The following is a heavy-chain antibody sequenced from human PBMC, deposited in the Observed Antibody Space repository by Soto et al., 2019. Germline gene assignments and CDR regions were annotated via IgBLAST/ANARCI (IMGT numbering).Heavy chain of an antibody. D-gene: IGHD6-13*01. Sequence: QVQLVESGGGVVQPGRSLRLSCAASGFTFSSYAMHWVRQAPGKGLEWVAVISYDGSNKYHADSVKGRFTISRDNSKNTLYLQMNSLRAEDTAVYYCARSYIAAADHDYWGQGTLVTVSS. V-gene: IGHV3-30-3*01. CDR1: GFTFSSYA. J-gene: IGHJ4*02. CDR2: ISYDGSNK. CDR3: ARSYIAAADHDY.